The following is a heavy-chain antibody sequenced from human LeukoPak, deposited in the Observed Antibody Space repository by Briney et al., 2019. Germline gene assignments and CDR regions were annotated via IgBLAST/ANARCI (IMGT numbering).Heavy chain of an antibody. CDR3: ASTPDYGESTCVDF. CDR1: GYTFTSYG. CDR2: ISAYNGNT. V-gene: IGHV1-18*01. Sequence: GASLKISCKASGYTFTSYGISWVRQAPGQGLEWMGWISAYNGNTHYAHKLQGRVTMTTDTSTSTAYMERRSLRSDDTAVYYCASTPDYGESTCVDFWGRGTLVTVSS. D-gene: IGHD4-17*01. J-gene: IGHJ4*02.